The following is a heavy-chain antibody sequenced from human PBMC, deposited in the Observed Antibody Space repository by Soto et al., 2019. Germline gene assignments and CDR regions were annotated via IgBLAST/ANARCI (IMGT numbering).Heavy chain of an antibody. CDR2: IGGSGSAI. V-gene: IGHV3-11*01. CDR1: GFIFSDYD. CDR3: VRVGTYDVLTRSTYKWFDP. Sequence: QVQLVESGGGLVKPGGSLRLSCGASGFIFSDYDMAWIRQAPGKGLECLSYIGGSGSAINYADSVKGRFTISRDNAKNSLYLQMNSLRAEDTAVYYCVRVGTYDVLTRSTYKWFDPWGQGTLVTVSS. D-gene: IGHD3-9*01. J-gene: IGHJ5*02.